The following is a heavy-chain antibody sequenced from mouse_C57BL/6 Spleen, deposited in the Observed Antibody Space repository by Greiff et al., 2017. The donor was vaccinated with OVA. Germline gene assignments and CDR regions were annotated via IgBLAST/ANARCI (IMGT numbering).Heavy chain of an antibody. CDR2: IDPETGGT. J-gene: IGHJ1*03. V-gene: IGHV1-15*01. CDR1: GYTFTDYE. CDR3: TRAPLYLRDVDV. Sequence: QVQLQQSGAELVRPGASVTLSCKASGYTFTDYEMHWVKQTPVHGLEWIGAIDPETGGTAYNQKFKGKAILTADKSSSTAYMELRSLTSEDSAVYYCTRAPLYLRDVDVWGTGTTVTVSS. D-gene: IGHD5-5*01.